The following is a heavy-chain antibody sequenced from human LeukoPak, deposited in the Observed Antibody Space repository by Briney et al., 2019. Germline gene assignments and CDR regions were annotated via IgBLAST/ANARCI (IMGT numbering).Heavy chain of an antibody. CDR2: IRYDGSNK. J-gene: IGHJ4*02. CDR3: AKDGYNDSDY. D-gene: IGHD5-24*01. V-gene: IGHV3-30*02. Sequence: GGSLRLSCAASGFTFSNYGMHWVRQAPGKGLEWVAFIRYDGSNKDSADSVKGRFTISRDNSKNTLYLQMNSLRAEDTDVYYCAKDGYNDSDYWGQGTLVTVSS. CDR1: GFTFSNYG.